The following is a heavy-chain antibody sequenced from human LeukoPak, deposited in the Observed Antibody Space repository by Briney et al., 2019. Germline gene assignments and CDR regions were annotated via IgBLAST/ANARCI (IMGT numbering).Heavy chain of an antibody. Sequence: QPGGSLRLPCEVSGFTFDSFYMNWVRQAPGKGLEWVSYISSSSSTIYYADSVKGRFTISRDNAKNSLYLQMNSLRAEDTAVYYCARRILTGYNSYGMDVWGQGTTVTVSS. J-gene: IGHJ6*02. V-gene: IGHV3-48*01. D-gene: IGHD3-9*01. CDR2: ISSSSSTI. CDR3: ARRILTGYNSYGMDV. CDR1: GFTFDSFY.